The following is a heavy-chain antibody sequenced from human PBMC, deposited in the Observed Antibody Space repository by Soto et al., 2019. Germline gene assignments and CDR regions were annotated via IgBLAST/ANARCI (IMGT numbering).Heavy chain of an antibody. D-gene: IGHD2-21*02. V-gene: IGHV1-8*01. Sequence: GASVKVSCKASGSTFTSYDINWVRQATGQGLEYLGWMNPNSGDTAYVQKFQGRLTMTWDTSITTAYMELGSLTSEDTAVYYCARGGGLVVLTDPYDHWGQGTLVTVSS. J-gene: IGHJ4*02. CDR2: MNPNSGDT. CDR1: GSTFTSYD. CDR3: ARGGGLVVLTDPYDH.